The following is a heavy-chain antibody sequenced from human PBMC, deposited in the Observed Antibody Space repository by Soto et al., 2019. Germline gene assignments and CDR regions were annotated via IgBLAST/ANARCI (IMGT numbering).Heavy chain of an antibody. V-gene: IGHV5-51*01. D-gene: IGHD3-9*01. CDR3: ARSVGYYDILTGPPGFSWFDP. CDR1: GYSFTSYW. Sequence: GESLKISCKGSGYSFTSYWIGWVCQMPGKGLEWMGIIYPGDSDTRYSPSFQGQVTISADKSISTAYLQWSSLKASDTAMYYCARSVGYYDILTGPPGFSWFDPWGQGTLVTVSS. J-gene: IGHJ5*02. CDR2: IYPGDSDT.